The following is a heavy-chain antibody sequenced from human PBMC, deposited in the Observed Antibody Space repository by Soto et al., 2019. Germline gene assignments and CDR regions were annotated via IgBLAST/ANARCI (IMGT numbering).Heavy chain of an antibody. CDR3: AKNLASRGGGAFDI. CDR1: GFTFDDYA. V-gene: IGHV3-9*01. CDR2: ISWNSGSI. J-gene: IGHJ3*02. D-gene: IGHD2-21*01. Sequence: SLSLSFAASGFTFDDYATHWVRQAPGKGLEWVSGISWNSGSIGYADSVKGRFTISRDNAKNSLYLQMNSLRAEDTALYYCAKNLASRGGGAFDIWGQGTMVTVSS.